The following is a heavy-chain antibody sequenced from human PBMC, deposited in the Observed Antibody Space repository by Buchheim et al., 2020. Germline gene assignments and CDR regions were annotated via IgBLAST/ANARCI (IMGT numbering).Heavy chain of an antibody. V-gene: IGHV3-30*18. D-gene: IGHD3-3*02. CDR3: AKVPFRAYYFDY. CDR2: ISYDGSNK. Sequence: QVQLVESGGGVVQPGRSLRLSCAASGFTFSSYGMHWVRQAPGKGLEWVAVISYDGSNKYYADSVKGRFTISRDNSKNTLYLQMNSLRVEDTAVYYCAKVPFRAYYFDYWGQGTL. CDR1: GFTFSSYG. J-gene: IGHJ4*02.